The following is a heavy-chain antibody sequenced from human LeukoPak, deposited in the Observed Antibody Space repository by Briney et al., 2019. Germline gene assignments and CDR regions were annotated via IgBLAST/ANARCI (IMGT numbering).Heavy chain of an antibody. CDR2: IDHSGRT. D-gene: IGHD6-13*01. CDR3: ARKSTAVAGRKPYDY. CDR1: GGSFSGYY. J-gene: IGHJ4*02. V-gene: IGHV4-34*01. Sequence: SETLSLTCAVYGGSFSGYYWSWIRQSPGKGLEWIGEIDHSGRTNSNASLKSRVTISVDMSRNQFSLRLRSVTAADTAVYYCARKSTAVAGRKPYDYRDKGNLVTVSS.